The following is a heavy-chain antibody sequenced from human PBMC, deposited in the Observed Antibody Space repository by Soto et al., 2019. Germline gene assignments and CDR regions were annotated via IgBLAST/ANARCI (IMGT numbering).Heavy chain of an antibody. CDR3: AREATNYYGMDV. CDR1: GYTFTNYY. J-gene: IGHJ6*02. CDR2: IKPSGGST. Sequence: QERLVQSGAEVKKPGASVKVSCKASGYTFTNYYMHWVRQAPGQGLEWMGVIKPSGGSTTYAQKFQGRVTMTRDTSTTTDYRELRSLRSEDTAMYYCAREATNYYGMDVWGQGTTVTVSS. V-gene: IGHV1-46*01.